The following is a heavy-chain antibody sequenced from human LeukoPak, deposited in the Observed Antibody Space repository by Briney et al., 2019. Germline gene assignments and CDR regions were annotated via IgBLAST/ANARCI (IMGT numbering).Heavy chain of an antibody. CDR1: XXTXXGXY. J-gene: IGHJ3*02. D-gene: IGHD3-3*01. V-gene: IGHV1-2*02. Sequence: SCKGXXXTXXGXYMHWVGQAPGQGVEWMGLINPNSGGTNYAQKFKGRVTITRDTSISTAYMEVSRLRCDETAVYYCALGVVTDDAFYIWGQGTMVTVSS. CDR3: ALGVVTDDAFYI. CDR2: INPNSGGT.